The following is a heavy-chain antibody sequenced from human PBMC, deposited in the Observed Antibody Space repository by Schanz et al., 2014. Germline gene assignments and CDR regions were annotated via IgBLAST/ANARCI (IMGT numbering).Heavy chain of an antibody. CDR1: GYTFTSYY. V-gene: IGHV1-46*01. Sequence: QVQLVQSGAEGKQPGASVKVSCKASGYTFTSYYMHWVRQAPGQGLEWMGRIIPILDKTNYAQKFQGRVTMTADKSTSTVYMEVSGLRSEDTAVYYCAKVDRTRYYAMDVWGQGTTVTVSS. J-gene: IGHJ6*02. D-gene: IGHD3-9*01. CDR3: AKVDRTRYYAMDV. CDR2: IIPILDKT.